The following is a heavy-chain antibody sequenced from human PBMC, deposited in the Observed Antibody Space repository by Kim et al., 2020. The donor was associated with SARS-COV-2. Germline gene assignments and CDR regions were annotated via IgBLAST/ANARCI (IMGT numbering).Heavy chain of an antibody. J-gene: IGHJ4*02. D-gene: IGHD3-10*01. V-gene: IGHV1-69*13. CDR2: IIPIFGTA. CDR1: GGTFSSYA. CDR3: ARGGERLLWFGDPPPYYFDY. Sequence: SVKVSCKASGGTFSSYAISWVRQAPGQGLEWMGGIIPIFGTANYAQKFQGRVTITADESTSTAYMELSSLRSEDTAVYYCARGGERLLWFGDPPPYYFDYWGQGTLVTVSS.